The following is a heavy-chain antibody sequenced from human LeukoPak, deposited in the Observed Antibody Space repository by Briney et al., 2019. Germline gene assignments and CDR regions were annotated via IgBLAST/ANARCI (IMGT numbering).Heavy chain of an antibody. D-gene: IGHD5-12*01. CDR1: GFIFSNYA. J-gene: IGHJ4*02. CDR3: ARDGPYTGPFDK. CDR2: ISSTSTTV. Sequence: PGGSLRLSCAASGFIFSNYAMNWVRQAPGKGPEWVSYISSTSTTVYYAGSVKGRFTISRANAESSLDLQMSTLREEDTAVYYCARDGPYTGPFDKWGQGTLVTVSS. V-gene: IGHV3-48*02.